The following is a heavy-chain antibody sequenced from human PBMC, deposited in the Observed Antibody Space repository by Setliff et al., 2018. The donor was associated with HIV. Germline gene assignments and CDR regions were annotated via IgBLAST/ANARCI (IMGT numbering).Heavy chain of an antibody. V-gene: IGHV1-69*13. CDR1: GGTFSNYA. Sequence: SVKVSCKASGGTFSNYAISWVRQAPGQGLEWMGGIIPIFGSTKYAQKFQDRVTITADESTYTAEMELSSLTSEDTAVYYCAGEYYDFWSGYSDAFHIWGQGTMVTVSS. D-gene: IGHD3-3*01. CDR2: IIPIFGST. J-gene: IGHJ3*02. CDR3: AGEYYDFWSGYSDAFHI.